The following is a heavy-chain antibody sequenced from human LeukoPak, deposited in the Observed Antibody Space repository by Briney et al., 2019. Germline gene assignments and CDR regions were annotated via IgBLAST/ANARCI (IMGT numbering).Heavy chain of an antibody. CDR2: INRDGSTT. CDR1: GSTFRNYW. V-gene: IGHV3-74*03. J-gene: IGHJ4*02. Sequence: QTGGSLSLSCPASGSTFRNYWWHRFRKAQGKGLGWVSRINRDGSTTKYADSVKGRFTVSRDNAKNTLNLQMNSLRAEDTAVYYCARDKKSGKSSEIDYWGQGTLVTVSS. CDR3: ARDKKSGKSSEIDY. D-gene: IGHD1-26*01.